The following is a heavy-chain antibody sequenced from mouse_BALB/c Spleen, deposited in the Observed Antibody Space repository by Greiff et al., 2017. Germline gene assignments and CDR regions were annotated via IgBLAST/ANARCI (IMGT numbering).Heavy chain of an antibody. CDR3: ARPGLYAMDY. D-gene: IGHD3-3*01. CDR1: GFTFSSFG. V-gene: IGHV5-17*02. Sequence: DVKLVESGGGLVQPGGSRKLSCAASGFTFSSFGMHWVRQAPEKGLEWVAYISSGSSTIYYADTVKGRFTISRDNPKNTLFLQMTSLRSEDTAMYYCARPGLYAMDYWGQGTSVTVSS. CDR2: ISSGSSTI. J-gene: IGHJ4*01.